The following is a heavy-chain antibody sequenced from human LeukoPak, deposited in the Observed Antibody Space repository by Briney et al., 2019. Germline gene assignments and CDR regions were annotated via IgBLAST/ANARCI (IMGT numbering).Heavy chain of an antibody. Sequence: GESLKISCKGSGYSFTSYWIGWVRQMPGKGLEWMGIIYPGDSDTRYSPSFQGQVTISADKSISTAYLQWSSLKASDTAMYYCARLSAVYYDILTSQFDYWGQGTLVTVSS. CDR3: ARLSAVYYDILTSQFDY. D-gene: IGHD3-9*01. V-gene: IGHV5-51*01. J-gene: IGHJ4*02. CDR1: GYSFTSYW. CDR2: IYPGDSDT.